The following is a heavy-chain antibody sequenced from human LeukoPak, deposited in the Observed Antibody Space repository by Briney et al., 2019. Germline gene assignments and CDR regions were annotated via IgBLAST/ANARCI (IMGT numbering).Heavy chain of an antibody. CDR3: ARVKYCGGDCYIGDFDY. Sequence: ASVKVSCKASGYTFTSYYMHWVRQAPGQGLEWMGIINPSGGSTSYAQKFQGRVTMTRDTSTSTVYMELSSLRPEDTAVYYCARVKYCGGDCYIGDFDYWGQGTLVTVSS. CDR2: INPSGGST. V-gene: IGHV1-46*01. CDR1: GYTFTSYY. J-gene: IGHJ4*02. D-gene: IGHD2-21*02.